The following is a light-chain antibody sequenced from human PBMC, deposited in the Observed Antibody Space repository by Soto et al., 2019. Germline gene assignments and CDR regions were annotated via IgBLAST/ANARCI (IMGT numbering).Light chain of an antibody. CDR2: TAS. J-gene: IGKJ4*01. V-gene: IGKV1D-12*01. CDR1: QDISRW. CDR3: QQVDSFPHT. Sequence: DIQMTQSPSSVSASVGDRSTITCRASQDISRWLAWYQQKPGRAPNLLIYTASTLESGVPSRFSGRGSGTDFTLAISNLQPEDFATYYCQQVDSFPHTFGGGTKVEIK.